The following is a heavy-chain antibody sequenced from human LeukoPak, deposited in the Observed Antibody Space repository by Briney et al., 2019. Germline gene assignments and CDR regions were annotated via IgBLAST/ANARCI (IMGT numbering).Heavy chain of an antibody. CDR2: ISSNGDRT. Sequence: PGGSLRLSCSASGFIFSTYVMHWVRQATGKGLEYVSAISSNGDRTYYADVVKGRFTISRDNSKNTVYLQMSRLRAEDAAVYYCVKLYYYGSGNYDRWGQGTTVTVSS. CDR3: VKLYYYGSGNYDR. J-gene: IGHJ6*02. D-gene: IGHD3-10*01. CDR1: GFIFSTYV. V-gene: IGHV3-64D*06.